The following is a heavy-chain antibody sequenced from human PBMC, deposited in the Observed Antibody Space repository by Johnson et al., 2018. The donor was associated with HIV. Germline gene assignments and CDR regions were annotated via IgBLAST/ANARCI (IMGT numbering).Heavy chain of an antibody. J-gene: IGHJ3*02. CDR3: ARELEGDYAFDM. D-gene: IGHD3-10*01. CDR1: GFTFSSYD. V-gene: IGHV3-13*01. CDR2: IGTAGDT. Sequence: VQLVESGGGLVQPGGSLRLSCAASGFTFSSYDMHWVRQATGKGLEWVSAIGTAGDTYYPGSVKGRFTISRENAKNSLYLQMNSLRAGDTAVYYCARELEGDYAFDMWGQGTMVTVSS.